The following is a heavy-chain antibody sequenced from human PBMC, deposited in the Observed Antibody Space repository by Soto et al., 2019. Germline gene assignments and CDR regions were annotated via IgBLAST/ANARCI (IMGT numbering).Heavy chain of an antibody. J-gene: IGHJ3*02. V-gene: IGHV3-15*07. D-gene: IGHD2-2*01. CDR1: GFSFAYAQ. Sequence: GGSLRLSCAASGFSFAYAQMHWVRQAPGKGLEWLAQINARTDGGTTVYAAPVKGRFTISRDDSENTLSLEMNSLKTEDTAIYYCAKVIPLIVVVRRDAFDIWGQGTMVTVSS. CDR2: INARTDGGTT. CDR3: AKVIPLIVVVRRDAFDI.